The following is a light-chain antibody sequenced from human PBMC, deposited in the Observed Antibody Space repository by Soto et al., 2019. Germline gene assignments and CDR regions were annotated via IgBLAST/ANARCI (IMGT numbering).Light chain of an antibody. Sequence: QSVLTQPPSVSAAPGQKVTISCSGSNSNIGNNYVSWYQHVPGAAPRLVIYESDKRPPGIPDRFSGSKSGTSAALGITGLQTGDEADYYCGTRDSRLSGYVLFGGGTKLTVL. CDR1: NSNIGNNY. V-gene: IGLV1-51*02. CDR3: GTRDSRLSGYVL. J-gene: IGLJ2*01. CDR2: ESD.